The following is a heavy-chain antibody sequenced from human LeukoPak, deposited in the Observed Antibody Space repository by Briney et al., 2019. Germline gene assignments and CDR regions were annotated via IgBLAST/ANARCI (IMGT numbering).Heavy chain of an antibody. CDR1: GFTFSSYA. CDR3: ARDFLGEIVPAANVLGALDI. D-gene: IGHD2-2*01. CDR2: ISYVGSNK. Sequence: PGGSLRLSCAVSGFTFSSYAMQWVRHAPGKGLVWVAVISYVGSNKYYADSVKGRFTISRDNSKNTLYLQMNSLRAEDTAVYYCARDFLGEIVPAANVLGALDIWGQGAMVTVSS. V-gene: IGHV3-30*04. J-gene: IGHJ3*02.